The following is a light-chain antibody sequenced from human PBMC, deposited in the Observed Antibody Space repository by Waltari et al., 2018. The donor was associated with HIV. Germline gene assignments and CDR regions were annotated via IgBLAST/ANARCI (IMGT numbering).Light chain of an antibody. CDR1: QNLRSTY. CDR3: HQYDRSPST. Sequence: EIGLTQSPGTLSLSPGQRATLSCRASQNLRSTYLAWYQHKSGQAPRLLIFGATSRATGIPDRFRGSGSGTDFTLTISRLEPEDFAVYYCHQYDRSPSTFGQGTRLEI. V-gene: IGKV3-20*01. J-gene: IGKJ5*01. CDR2: GAT.